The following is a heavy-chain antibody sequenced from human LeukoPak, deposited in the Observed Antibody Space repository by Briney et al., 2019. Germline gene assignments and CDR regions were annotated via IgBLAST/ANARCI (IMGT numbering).Heavy chain of an antibody. CDR1: GFTFSSYA. V-gene: IGHV3-23*01. CDR2: ICNNGVSK. CDR3: AKPHTPYCSGGTCYLFDF. D-gene: IGHD2-15*01. J-gene: IGHJ4*02. Sequence: AGSLRLSCAASGFTFSSYAMSWVRQAPGKGLEWVSRICNNGVSKSYADSVKGRYTISRDNSKNTLYLQLNSLRAEDTAVYYCAKPHTPYCSGGTCYLFDFWGQGTLVTVSS.